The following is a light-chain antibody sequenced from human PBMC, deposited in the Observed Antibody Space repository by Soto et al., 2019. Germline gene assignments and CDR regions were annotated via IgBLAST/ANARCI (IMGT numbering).Light chain of an antibody. CDR3: QQYSNWPATT. CDR1: KSISSN. J-gene: IGKJ5*01. Sequence: EIMMTQSPPTLSVSSGKRAPLFCRASKSISSNLAWYQQKPGQAPRLLIYDASTRATGIPARFSGSGSGTEFTLTISSLQSEDFAVYYCQQYSNWPATTFGRGTRLEIK. CDR2: DAS. V-gene: IGKV3D-15*01.